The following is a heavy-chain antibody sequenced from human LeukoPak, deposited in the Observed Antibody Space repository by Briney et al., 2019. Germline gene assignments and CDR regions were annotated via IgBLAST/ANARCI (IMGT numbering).Heavy chain of an antibody. CDR3: ARALPGRYYYYMDV. CDR1: GGSFSGYY. V-gene: IGHV4-34*01. J-gene: IGHJ6*03. Sequence: SETLSLTCAVYGGSFSGYYWSWIRQPPGKGLEWIGEINHSGSTNYNPSLKSRVTISVDTSKNQFSLKLSSVTAADMAVYYCARALPGRYYYYMDVWGKGTTVTVSS. CDR2: INHSGST. D-gene: IGHD3-10*01.